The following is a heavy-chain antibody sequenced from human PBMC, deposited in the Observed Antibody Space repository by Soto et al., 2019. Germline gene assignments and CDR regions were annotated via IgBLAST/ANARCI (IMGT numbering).Heavy chain of an antibody. V-gene: IGHV4-34*01. J-gene: IGHJ4*02. CDR1: GGSFSGYY. Sequence: QVQLQQWGAGLLKPSETLSLTCAVYGGSFSGYYWSWIRQPPGKGLEWIGEINHSGSTNYNPSLKSRVTISVDTSKSQFSLKLSSVTAADTAVYYCARGRQSLFDYWGQGTLVTVSS. CDR3: ARGRQSLFDY. CDR2: INHSGST.